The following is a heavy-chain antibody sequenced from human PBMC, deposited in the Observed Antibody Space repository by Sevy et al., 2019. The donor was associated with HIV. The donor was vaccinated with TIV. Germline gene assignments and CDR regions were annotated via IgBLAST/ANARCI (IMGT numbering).Heavy chain of an antibody. CDR1: GGTFSSYA. Sequence: ASVKVSCKASGGTFSSYAISWVRQAPGQGLEWMGGIIPIFGTANYAQKFQGRVTITTDESTSTAYMELSSLRSEDTAVYYCARGEYYYGSGSYFNWFDPWGQGTLVTVSS. J-gene: IGHJ5*02. V-gene: IGHV1-69*05. CDR3: ARGEYYYGSGSYFNWFDP. CDR2: IIPIFGTA. D-gene: IGHD3-10*01.